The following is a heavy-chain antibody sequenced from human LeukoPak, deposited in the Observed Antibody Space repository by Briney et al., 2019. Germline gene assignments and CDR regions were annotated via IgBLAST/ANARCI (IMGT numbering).Heavy chain of an antibody. J-gene: IGHJ4*02. D-gene: IGHD3-9*01. CDR2: ISGSGGST. Sequence: GGSLRLSCAASGFTFSSYAMSWVSQAPGKGLEWVSAISGSGGSTYYADSVKGRFTISRDNSKNTLYLQMNSLRAEDTAVYYCAKDFSHYDILTGYFGSWGQGTLVTVSS. CDR3: AKDFSHYDILTGYFGS. CDR1: GFTFSSYA. V-gene: IGHV3-23*01.